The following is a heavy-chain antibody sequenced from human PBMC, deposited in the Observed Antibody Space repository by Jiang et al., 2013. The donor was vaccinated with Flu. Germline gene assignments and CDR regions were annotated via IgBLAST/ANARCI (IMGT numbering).Heavy chain of an antibody. CDR2: YHMMEVI. J-gene: IGHJ6*02. CDR3: ARDGSSSWYGYYYYGMDV. D-gene: IGHD6-13*01. Sequence: QLLESGGGVVQPGRSLRLSCAASGFTSVAMLCTGSARLQARGWSGWQLYHMMEVINTYADSVKGRFTISRDNSKNTLYLQMNSLRAEDTAVYYCARDGSSSWYGYYYYGMDVWGQGTTVTVSS. V-gene: IGHV3-30*04. CDR1: GFTSVAML.